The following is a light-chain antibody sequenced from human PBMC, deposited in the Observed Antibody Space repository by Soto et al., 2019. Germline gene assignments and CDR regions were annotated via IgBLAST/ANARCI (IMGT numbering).Light chain of an antibody. Sequence: QSALTQPRSVSGSPGQSVTISCTGTSSDIGAYDFVSWHQHHPGKAPKVIIYDVTKRPSGVPDRFSGSKSGNTASLTISGLQAEYEADYHCCSYTGSYSLVFGGGTKLTVL. J-gene: IGLJ2*01. CDR2: DVT. V-gene: IGLV2-11*01. CDR1: SSDIGAYDF. CDR3: CSYTGSYSLV.